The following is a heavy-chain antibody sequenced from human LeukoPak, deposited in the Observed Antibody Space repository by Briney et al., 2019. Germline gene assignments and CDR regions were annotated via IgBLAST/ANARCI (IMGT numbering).Heavy chain of an antibody. J-gene: IGHJ4*02. Sequence: SETLSLTCTVSGGSISSYYWSRIRQPPGKGLEWIGYIYYSGSTNYNPSLKSRVTISVDTSKNQFSLKLSSVTAADTAVYYCASRGGVGSGWAFDYWGQGTLVTVSS. D-gene: IGHD6-19*01. CDR1: GGSISSYY. CDR2: IYYSGST. CDR3: ASRGGVGSGWAFDY. V-gene: IGHV4-59*08.